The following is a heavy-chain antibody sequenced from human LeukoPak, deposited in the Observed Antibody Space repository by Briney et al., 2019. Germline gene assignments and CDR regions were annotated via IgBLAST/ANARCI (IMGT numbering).Heavy chain of an antibody. CDR2: ISSSSSYI. Sequence: GESLRLSCAASGFTFSSYSMNWVRQAPGKGLEWVSPISSSSSYIYYADSVKGRFTISRDNAKNSLYLQMNSLRAEDTAVYCCAKDFRDGYNHPSYYFDSWGQGTLVTVSS. CDR3: AKDFRDGYNHPSYYFDS. CDR1: GFTFSSYS. D-gene: IGHD5-24*01. J-gene: IGHJ4*02. V-gene: IGHV3-21*01.